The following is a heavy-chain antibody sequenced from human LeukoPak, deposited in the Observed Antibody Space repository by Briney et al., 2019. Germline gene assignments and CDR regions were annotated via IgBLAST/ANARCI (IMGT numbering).Heavy chain of an antibody. J-gene: IGHJ4*01. Sequence: PSGTLSLTCTVSGDSLNSYLWSWIGQPAGKGGEGMGRIHLSGRTTYNPSLRSRVATSIDNSKNQSLLPLKSVTAADTAVDYCAREDSSRDDSGGYHYGGQGTLVTASS. CDR1: GDSLNSYL. CDR3: AREDSSRDDSGGYHY. V-gene: IGHV4-4*07. D-gene: IGHD3-22*01. CDR2: IHLSGRT.